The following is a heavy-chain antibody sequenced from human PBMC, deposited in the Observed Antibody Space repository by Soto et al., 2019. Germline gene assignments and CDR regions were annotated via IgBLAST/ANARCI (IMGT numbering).Heavy chain of an antibody. CDR2: ISWSGGSI. Sequence: EVQLLESGGGLVQPGGSLRLSCAASGFTFSSYAMSWVRQAPGKGLEWVSVISWSGGSIDYADSVKGRFIISRDNSKNTLFLQMNSLRAEDTALYYCAKSLSYQLVWPLFYQYGMDVWGQGTTVTVS. J-gene: IGHJ6*02. CDR3: AKSLSYQLVWPLFYQYGMDV. V-gene: IGHV3-23*01. CDR1: GFTFSSYA. D-gene: IGHD2-2*01.